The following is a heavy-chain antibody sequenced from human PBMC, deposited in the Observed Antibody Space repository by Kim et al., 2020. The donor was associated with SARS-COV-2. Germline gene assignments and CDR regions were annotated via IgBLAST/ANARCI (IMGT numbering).Heavy chain of an antibody. Sequence: SETLSLTCTVSGGSISSSSYYWGWIRQPPGKGLEWIGSIYYSGSTYYNPSLKSRVTISVDTSKNQFSLKLSSVTAADTAVYYCARHLKIRYCSGGSCYGEVDYWGQGTLVTVSS. CDR2: IYYSGST. V-gene: IGHV4-39*01. CDR1: GGSISSSSYY. CDR3: ARHLKIRYCSGGSCYGEVDY. D-gene: IGHD2-15*01. J-gene: IGHJ4*02.